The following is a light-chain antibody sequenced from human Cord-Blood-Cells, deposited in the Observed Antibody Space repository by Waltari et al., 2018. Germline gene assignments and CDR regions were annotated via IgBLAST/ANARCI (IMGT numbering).Light chain of an antibody. Sequence: EIVLTQSPATLSLSPGARATLSCRASQSVSSYLALYQQKPGQAPRLLIYDASNRATGIPARFSGGGSGTDVTLTISGLEREDFAVYYCQQGSNWPALTFGGATKVEIK. CDR1: QSVSSY. V-gene: IGKV3-11*01. J-gene: IGKJ4*01. CDR3: QQGSNWPALT. CDR2: DAS.